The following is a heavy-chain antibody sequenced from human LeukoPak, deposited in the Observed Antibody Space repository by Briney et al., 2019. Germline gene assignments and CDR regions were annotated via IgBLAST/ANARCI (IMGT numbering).Heavy chain of an antibody. D-gene: IGHD3-22*01. CDR3: ASAVDYYYDSSGFRY. CDR2: IFHGRT. V-gene: IGHV4-30-4*01. CDR1: GASVSSTEYY. J-gene: IGHJ4*02. Sequence: SETLSLTCTVSGASVSSTEYYWSWVRQPPGKGLEWIGYIFHGRTFYSPSLKSRAAISVDTSKNQFTLRLTSVTAADTAVYFCASAVDYYYDSSGFRYWGQGTLVPVSS.